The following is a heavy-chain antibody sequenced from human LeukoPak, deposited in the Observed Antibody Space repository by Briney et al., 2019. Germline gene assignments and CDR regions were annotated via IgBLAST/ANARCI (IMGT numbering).Heavy chain of an antibody. CDR1: GFTFSSYG. Sequence: GRSLRLACAATGFTFSSYGMHWVRQAPGKGLEWVAVIWYDGSNRNYADSVKGRFTTSRDNSKNTLYVQMNSLRVEDTAVYHCAKDYYDRSDYHGSAGYFDYWGQGTLVSVSS. D-gene: IGHD3-22*01. V-gene: IGHV3-33*06. CDR2: IWYDGSNR. J-gene: IGHJ4*02. CDR3: AKDYYDRSDYHGSAGYFDY.